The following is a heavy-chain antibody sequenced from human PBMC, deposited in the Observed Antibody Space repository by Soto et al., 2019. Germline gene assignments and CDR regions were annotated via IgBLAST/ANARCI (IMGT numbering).Heavy chain of an antibody. Sequence: VQLLESGGGRIQPGGSLGFSWAASGFAFIGYPLNWFRQLPGKGLEWVSALSVPGVSTFYPGSVKARFPISRDNSKNIFFRDMINLRTEDTAVYYCAKGATGTYLDYYLDHWGLGSLVTVSS. J-gene: IGHJ4*02. CDR1: GFAFIGYP. V-gene: IGHV3-23*01. CDR2: LSVPGVST. CDR3: AKGATGTYLDYYLDH. D-gene: IGHD1-1*01.